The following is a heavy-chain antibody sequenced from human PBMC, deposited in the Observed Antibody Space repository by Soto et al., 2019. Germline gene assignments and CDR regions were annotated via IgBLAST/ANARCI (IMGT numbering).Heavy chain of an antibody. V-gene: IGHV4-39*01. CDR3: ARLSDSSKYNYYYYYGMDV. CDR1: GGSISSSSYY. D-gene: IGHD6-13*01. Sequence: SETLSLTCTVSGGSISSSSYYWGWIRQPPGKGLEWIGSIYYSGSTYYNPSLKSRVTISVDTSKNQFSLKLSSVTAADTAVYYCARLSDSSKYNYYYYYGMDVWGQGTTVT. CDR2: IYYSGST. J-gene: IGHJ6*02.